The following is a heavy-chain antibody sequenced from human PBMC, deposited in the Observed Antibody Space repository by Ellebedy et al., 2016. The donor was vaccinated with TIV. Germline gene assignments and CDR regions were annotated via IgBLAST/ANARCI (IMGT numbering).Heavy chain of an antibody. D-gene: IGHD3-9*01. CDR2: IIPIFGTA. CDR1: GGTFSSYA. J-gene: IGHJ4*02. V-gene: IGHV1-69*13. CDR3: ARVYYDILTGYSNYFDY. Sequence: SVKVSXKASGGTFSSYAISWVRQAPGQGLEWMGGIIPIFGTANYAQKFQGRVTITADESTSTAYMELSSLRSEDTAVYYCARVYYDILTGYSNYFDYWGQGTLVTVSS.